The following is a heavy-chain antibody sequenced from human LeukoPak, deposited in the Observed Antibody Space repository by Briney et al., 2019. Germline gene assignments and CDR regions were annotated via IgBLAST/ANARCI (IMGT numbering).Heavy chain of an antibody. CDR3: VRGKWLLPFDY. CDR1: GFIFSDHH. D-gene: IGHD3-22*01. V-gene: IGHV3-64D*09. Sequence: SGGSLRLSCEASGFIFSDHHMDWVRQAPGEGLEHVSAMNSNGVTSDYVDSVRGRFTISRDNPKNTLYLQMSSLRPEDTAVYYCVRGKWLLPFDYWGQGTLVTVSS. CDR2: MNSNGVTS. J-gene: IGHJ4*02.